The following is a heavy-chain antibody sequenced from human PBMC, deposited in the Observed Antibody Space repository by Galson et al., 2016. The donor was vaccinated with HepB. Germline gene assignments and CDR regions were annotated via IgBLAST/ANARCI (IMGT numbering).Heavy chain of an antibody. J-gene: IGHJ5*02. CDR1: GDSISGSAYY. Sequence: ETLSLTCTVSGDSISGSAYYWGWIRQPPGKGLEWIGTISYTGGTSYNPSLKSRVAISVDTTKNHFSLELTSVTAADTAVYFCVRDSQINWFYLWGQGTRVTVSS. CDR2: ISYTGGT. CDR3: VRDSQINWFYL. V-gene: IGHV4-39*02.